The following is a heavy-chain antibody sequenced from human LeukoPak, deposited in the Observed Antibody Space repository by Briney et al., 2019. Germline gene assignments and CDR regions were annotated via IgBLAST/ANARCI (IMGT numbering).Heavy chain of an antibody. Sequence: PSETLSLTCAVYGGSFSGYYWSWIRQPPGKGLEGIGEINHSGSTNYNPSLKSRVTISVDTSKNQFSLKLSSVTAEDTAVYYCARDSYDFWRGSLDAFDIWGQGTMVTVSS. CDR1: GGSFSGYY. D-gene: IGHD3-3*01. CDR3: ARDSYDFWRGSLDAFDI. CDR2: INHSGST. V-gene: IGHV4-34*01. J-gene: IGHJ3*02.